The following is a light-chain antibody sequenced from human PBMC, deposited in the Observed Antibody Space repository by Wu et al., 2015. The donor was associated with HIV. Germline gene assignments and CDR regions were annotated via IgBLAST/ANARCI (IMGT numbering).Light chain of an antibody. V-gene: IGKV3-20*01. CDR2: GAS. CDR1: QSVSSSY. J-gene: IGKJ2*03. Sequence: EIVLTQSPGTLSLSPGERATLSCRASQSVSSSYLAWYQQKPGQAPRLLTYGASSRATGIPDRFSGSGSGTDFTLTISRLEPEDFAVYYCQQYGSSPMYSFGLGDQAGDQT. CDR3: QQYGSSPMYS.